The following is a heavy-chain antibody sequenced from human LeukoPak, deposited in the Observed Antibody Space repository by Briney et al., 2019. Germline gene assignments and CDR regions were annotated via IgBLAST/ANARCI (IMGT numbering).Heavy chain of an antibody. CDR1: GYSYTHYG. D-gene: IGHD3-22*01. Sequence: ASVKVSCKASGYSYTHYGIAWVRQAPGQGLEWMGWISGYNGDRNFAPKVQGRVTMTTDTSANIAYMELRSLRSDDTAVYYCATGDSSGYYPYYFDQWGQGTLVAISS. CDR3: ATGDSSGYYPYYFDQ. V-gene: IGHV1-18*01. CDR2: ISGYNGDR. J-gene: IGHJ4*02.